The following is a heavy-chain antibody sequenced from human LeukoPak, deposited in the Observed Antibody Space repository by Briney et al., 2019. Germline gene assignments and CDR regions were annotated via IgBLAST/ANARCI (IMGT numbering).Heavy chain of an antibody. J-gene: IGHJ4*02. Sequence: QPGRSLRLSCAASGFTFSSYGMHWVRQAAGKGLEGVAFISYDGSNKYYADSVKGRFTISRDNSKNTLYLQMNSLRAEATPVYYCAKSTGGSGSYCGYWGQGTLVTVSS. V-gene: IGHV3-30*18. CDR1: GFTFSSYG. CDR3: AKSTGGSGSYCGY. D-gene: IGHD3-10*01. CDR2: ISYDGSNK.